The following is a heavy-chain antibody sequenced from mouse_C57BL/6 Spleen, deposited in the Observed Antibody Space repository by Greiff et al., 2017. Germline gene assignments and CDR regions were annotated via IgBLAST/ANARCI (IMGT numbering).Heavy chain of an antibody. J-gene: IGHJ3*01. Sequence: VQLQQSGPGLVKPSQSLSLTCSVTGYSITSGYYWNWIRQFPGNKLEWMGYISYDGSNNYNPSLKNRISITRDTSKNQFFLKLNSVTTEDTATYYCANGNLFAYWGQGTLVTVSA. V-gene: IGHV3-6*01. D-gene: IGHD2-1*01. CDR1: GYSITSGYY. CDR2: ISYDGSN. CDR3: ANGNLFAY.